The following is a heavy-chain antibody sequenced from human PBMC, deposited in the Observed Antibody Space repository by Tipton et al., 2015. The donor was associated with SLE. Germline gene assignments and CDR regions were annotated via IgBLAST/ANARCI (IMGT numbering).Heavy chain of an antibody. V-gene: IGHV4-38-2*02. J-gene: IGHJ6*03. Sequence: TLSLTCIVSGGSISSGYYWGWIRQPPGKGLEWIGEINHGGSTNYNPSLKSRVAISLDTPKNQFSLRLTSVTAADTAVYYCARGVSGYFHYCYMDVWGRGTTVAISS. CDR2: INHGGST. CDR3: ARGVSGYFHYCYMDV. CDR1: GGSISSGYY. D-gene: IGHD3-16*01.